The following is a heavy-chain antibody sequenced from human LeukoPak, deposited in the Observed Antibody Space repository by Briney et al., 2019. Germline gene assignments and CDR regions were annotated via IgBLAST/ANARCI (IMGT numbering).Heavy chain of an antibody. CDR3: VTPRSWELSDMAV. Sequence: SETLSLTCAVSGYSISSGYYWGWIRQSPGTGLEWIGSVYHNGETYYNPSLKSRVIISVDTSRNDFSLRLTSVTAADTALYYCVTPRSWELSDMAVWGKGTTVIVSS. D-gene: IGHD1-26*01. CDR1: GYSISSGYY. J-gene: IGHJ6*03. CDR2: VYHNGET. V-gene: IGHV4-38-2*01.